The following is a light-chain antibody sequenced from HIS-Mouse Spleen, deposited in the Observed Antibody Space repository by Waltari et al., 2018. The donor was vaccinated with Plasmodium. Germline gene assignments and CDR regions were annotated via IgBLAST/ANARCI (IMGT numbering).Light chain of an antibody. Sequence: SYELTLPPSVSVSPGQTARITCSGAALPTKSSYLYQQKAGQAPVLVIYEDSKRPPGIPERFSGSSSGTMATLTISGAQVEDEADYYCYSTDSSGNHYVFGTGTKVTVL. J-gene: IGLJ1*01. CDR2: EDS. CDR1: ALPTKS. CDR3: YSTDSSGNHYV. V-gene: IGLV3-10*01.